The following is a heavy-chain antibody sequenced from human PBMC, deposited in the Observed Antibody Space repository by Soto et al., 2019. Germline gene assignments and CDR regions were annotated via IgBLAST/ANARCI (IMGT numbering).Heavy chain of an antibody. CDR2: ISGSGGST. CDR1: GFTFSSYA. V-gene: IGHV3-23*01. D-gene: IGHD2-15*01. J-gene: IGHJ6*02. Sequence: LRLSCADSGFTFSSYAMSWVRQAPGKGLEWVSAISGSGGSTYYADSVKGRFTISRDNSKNTLYLQMNSLRAEDTAVYYCAKRYCSVGCCPGSYYGMDVCCQGATVTVSS. CDR3: AKRYCSVGCCPGSYYGMDV.